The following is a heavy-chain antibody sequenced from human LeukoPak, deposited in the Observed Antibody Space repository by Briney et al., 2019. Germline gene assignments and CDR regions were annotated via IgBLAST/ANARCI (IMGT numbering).Heavy chain of an antibody. D-gene: IGHD2-2*01. CDR3: AKGARYCSSTSCPWYFDL. Sequence: GGSLRLSCAASGFTFSSYAMSWVRQAPGKGLEWVSLINDSGGNTYYADSVKGRFTISRDNSKNTLFLQMNSLRAEDTAVYYCAKGARYCSSTSCPWYFDLWGRGTLVTVSS. J-gene: IGHJ2*01. CDR1: GFTFSSYA. V-gene: IGHV3-23*01. CDR2: INDSGGNT.